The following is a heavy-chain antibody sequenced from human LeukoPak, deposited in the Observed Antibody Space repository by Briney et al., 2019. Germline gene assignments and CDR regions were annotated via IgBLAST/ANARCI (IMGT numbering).Heavy chain of an antibody. CDR2: IYYSGST. CDR1: GGSISSYY. J-gene: IGHJ4*02. Sequence: SETLSLTCTVSGGSISSYYWSWIRQPPGKGLEWIEYIYYSGSTNYNPSLKSRVTISVDTSKNQFSLKLSSVTAADTAVYYCAREVITMVRGVIARTFDYWGQGTLVTVSS. D-gene: IGHD3-10*01. CDR3: AREVITMVRGVIARTFDY. V-gene: IGHV4-59*13.